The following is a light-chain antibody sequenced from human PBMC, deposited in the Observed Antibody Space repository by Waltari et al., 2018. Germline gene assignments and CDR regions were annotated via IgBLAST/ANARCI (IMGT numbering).Light chain of an antibody. CDR3: QQYNSYSRT. Sequence: DIQMTQSPSTLSASVGDRVTITCRASQSISTWLAWYQQKPGKAPKLVIYKASSLERGVPSRFSGSGSGTEFTLTISSLQPDDFATYYCQQYNSYSRTFGKGTKVEI. CDR1: QSISTW. CDR2: KAS. V-gene: IGKV1-5*03. J-gene: IGKJ1*01.